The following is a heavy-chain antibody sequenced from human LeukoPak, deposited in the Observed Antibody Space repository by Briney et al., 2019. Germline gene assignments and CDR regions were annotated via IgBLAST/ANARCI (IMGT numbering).Heavy chain of an antibody. D-gene: IGHD6-19*01. V-gene: IGHV6-1*01. CDR2: TYYRSKCYN. CDR3: ARASSGWYSLFDY. J-gene: IGHJ4*02. CDR1: GDSVSSNSAA. Sequence: SPHLSLTCAISGDSVSSNSAAWNWIRPSPSRGLEWLGRTYYRSKCYNDYAVSVKSRITINPDTSKNQFSLQLNSVTPEDTAVYYCARASSGWYSLFDYWGQGTLVTVSS.